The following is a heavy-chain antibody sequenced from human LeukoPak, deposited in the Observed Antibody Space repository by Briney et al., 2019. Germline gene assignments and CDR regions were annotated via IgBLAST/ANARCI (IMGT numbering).Heavy chain of an antibody. CDR1: GGTFSSYA. CDR3: ARGEGYGSGSYYNNYYYYMDV. Sequence: SVKVSCKASGGTFSSYAISWVRQAPGQGLEWMGGIIPIFGTANYAQKFQGRVTITADESTSTAYMELSSLRSEDTAVYYCARGEGYGSGSYYNNYYYYMDVWGKGTTVTISS. J-gene: IGHJ6*03. CDR2: IIPIFGTA. D-gene: IGHD3-10*01. V-gene: IGHV1-69*13.